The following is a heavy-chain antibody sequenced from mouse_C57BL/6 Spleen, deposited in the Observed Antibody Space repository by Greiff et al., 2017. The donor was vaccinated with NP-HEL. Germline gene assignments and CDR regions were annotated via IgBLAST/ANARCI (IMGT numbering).Heavy chain of an antibody. J-gene: IGHJ4*01. Sequence: QVQLQQPGAELVRPGTSVKLSCKASGYTFTSYWMHWVKQRPGQGLEWIGVIDPSDSYTNYNQKFKGKATLTVDTSSSTAYMQLSSLTSEDSAVYYCARPIYYGNYQGFYAMDYWGQGTSVTVSS. CDR1: GYTFTSYW. CDR2: IDPSDSYT. V-gene: IGHV1-59*01. D-gene: IGHD2-1*01. CDR3: ARPIYYGNYQGFYAMDY.